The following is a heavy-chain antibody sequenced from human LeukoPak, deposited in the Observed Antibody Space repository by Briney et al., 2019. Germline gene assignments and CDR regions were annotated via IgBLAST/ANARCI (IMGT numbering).Heavy chain of an antibody. J-gene: IGHJ4*02. V-gene: IGHV3-13*01. D-gene: IGHD1-26*01. CDR1: GFTFSDHA. CDR2: VGIAADT. Sequence: RGSLRLSCAASGFTFSDHAMHWVRQAPGKGLEWVSAVGIAADTFYPGSVKGRFTISRENAKNSLYLQMNSLRVEDTAVYYCVRQKKSHGNFDYWGQGTLVTVSS. CDR3: VRQKKSHGNFDY.